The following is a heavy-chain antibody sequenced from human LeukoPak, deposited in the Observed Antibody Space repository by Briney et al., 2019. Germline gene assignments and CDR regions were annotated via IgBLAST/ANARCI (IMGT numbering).Heavy chain of an antibody. D-gene: IGHD2-2*01. V-gene: IGHV3-30*18. CDR3: AEDDCSSTSCYFDYYGVDV. J-gene: IGHJ6*02. CDR2: ISYDGSNK. CDR1: GFTFSSYG. Sequence: GGSLRLSCAASGFTFSSYGMHWVRQAPGKGLEWVAVISYDGSNKFYADSVKGRFTISRDNSKNTLYLQMNSLRAEDTAVYYCAEDDCSSTSCYFDYYGVDVWGQGTTVTGAS.